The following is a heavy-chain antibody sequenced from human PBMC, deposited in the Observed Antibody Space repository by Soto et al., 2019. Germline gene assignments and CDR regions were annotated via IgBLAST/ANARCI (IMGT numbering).Heavy chain of an antibody. J-gene: IGHJ5*02. CDR3: ARDRAIVVVPAAMPVLGWFDP. D-gene: IGHD2-2*01. CDR1: GGTFSSYA. Sequence: QVQLVQSGAEVKKPGSSVKVSCKASGGTFSSYAISWVRQAPGQGLEWMGGIIPIFGTANYAQKFQGRVTITADESTSTAYMELSSLGSEDTAVYYCARDRAIVVVPAAMPVLGWFDPWGQGTLVTVSS. V-gene: IGHV1-69*01. CDR2: IIPIFGTA.